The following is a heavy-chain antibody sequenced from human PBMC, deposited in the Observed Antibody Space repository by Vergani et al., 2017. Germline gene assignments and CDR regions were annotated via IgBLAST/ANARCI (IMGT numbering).Heavy chain of an antibody. Sequence: EVQLVESGGGLVQPGGSLRLSCAASGFTFSSYDMHWVRQATGKGLEWVSAIGTAGDTYYPGSVKGRFTISRENAKNSLYLQMNSLRAGDTAVYYCARAAGGDDYYSSGSYSPSWYFDLWGRGTLVTVSS. V-gene: IGHV3-13*01. CDR2: IGTAGDT. CDR1: GFTFSSYD. CDR3: ARAAGGDDYYSSGSYSPSWYFDL. J-gene: IGHJ2*01. D-gene: IGHD3-10*01.